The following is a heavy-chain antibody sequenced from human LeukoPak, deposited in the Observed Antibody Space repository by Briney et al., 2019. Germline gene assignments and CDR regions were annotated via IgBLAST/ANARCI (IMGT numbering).Heavy chain of an antibody. Sequence: SETLSLTCAVYGGSFSGYYWSWIRQPPGKGLEWIGEINHSGSTDYNPSLKSRVTISVDTSKNQFSLKLSSVTAADTAVYYCARGRRYCSSTSCYPPNWSDPWGQGTLVTVSS. CDR1: GGSFSGYY. D-gene: IGHD2-2*01. CDR2: INHSGST. J-gene: IGHJ5*02. V-gene: IGHV4-34*01. CDR3: ARGRRYCSSTSCYPPNWSDP.